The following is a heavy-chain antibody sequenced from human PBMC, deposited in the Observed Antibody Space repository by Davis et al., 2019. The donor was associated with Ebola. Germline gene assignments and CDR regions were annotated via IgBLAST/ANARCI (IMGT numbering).Heavy chain of an antibody. CDR1: GGSISSGGYY. J-gene: IGHJ5*02. D-gene: IGHD2-15*01. V-gene: IGHV4-31*03. CDR2: IYYSGST. CDR3: ARARLGYCSGGSCYSDWFDP. Sequence: MPSETLSLTCTVSGGSISSGGYYWSWIRQHPGKGLEWIGYIYYSGSTYYNPSLKSRVTISVDTSKNQFSLKLSSVTAADTAVYYCARARLGYCSGGSCYSDWFDPWGQGTLVTVSS.